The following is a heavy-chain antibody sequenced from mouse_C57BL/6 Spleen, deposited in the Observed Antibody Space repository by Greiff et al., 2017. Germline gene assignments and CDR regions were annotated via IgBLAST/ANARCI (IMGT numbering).Heavy chain of an antibody. CDR2: IDPENGDT. D-gene: IGHD1-1*01. Sequence: VQLKQSGAELVRPGASVKMSCKASGFNIKDDYMHWVKQRPEQGLEWIGWIDPENGDTEYASKFQGKATITADTSSNTAYLQLSSLTSEDTAVYYFTSDYGSSSLAWFAYWGQGTLVTVSA. CDR3: TSDYGSSSLAWFAY. V-gene: IGHV14-4*01. CDR1: GFNIKDDY. J-gene: IGHJ3*01.